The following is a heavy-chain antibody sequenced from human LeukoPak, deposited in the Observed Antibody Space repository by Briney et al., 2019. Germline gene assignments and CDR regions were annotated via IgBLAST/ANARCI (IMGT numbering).Heavy chain of an antibody. D-gene: IGHD3-22*01. CDR3: AKYYDSSGYSHFDY. V-gene: IGHV1-69*06. CDR1: GYTFTGYY. J-gene: IGHJ4*02. Sequence: GASVKVSCKASGYTFTGYYMHWVRQAPGQGLEWMGGIIPIFGTANYAQKFQGRVTITADKSTSTAYMELSSLRSEDTAVYYCAKYYDSSGYSHFDYWGQGTLVTVSS. CDR2: IIPIFGTA.